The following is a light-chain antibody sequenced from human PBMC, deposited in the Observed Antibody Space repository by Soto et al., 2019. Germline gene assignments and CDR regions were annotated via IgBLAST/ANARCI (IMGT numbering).Light chain of an antibody. J-gene: IGKJ4*01. V-gene: IGKV1-5*01. CDR1: QSISSW. CDR3: QQYNSWLT. Sequence: DIQMTQSPSTLSASVGERVTITFRASQSISSWLAWYQQKPGKAPKLLIYAASTLQSGVPSRFSGSGSGTEFTLTISSLQPDDFATYYCQQYNSWLTFGGGTKVDIK. CDR2: AAS.